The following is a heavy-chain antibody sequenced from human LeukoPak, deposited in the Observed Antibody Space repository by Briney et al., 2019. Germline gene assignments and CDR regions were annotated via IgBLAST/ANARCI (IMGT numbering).Heavy chain of an antibody. D-gene: IGHD3-10*01. Sequence: GGSLRLSCAASGFTFSSYGMHWVRQAPGKGLEWVAVISYDGSNKYYADSVKGRFTISRDNSKNTLYLQMNSLRAEDTAVYYCAKGPRYYGSGSYDAFDIWGQGTMVTVSS. CDR3: AKGPRYYGSGSYDAFDI. V-gene: IGHV3-30*18. CDR1: GFTFSSYG. J-gene: IGHJ3*02. CDR2: ISYDGSNK.